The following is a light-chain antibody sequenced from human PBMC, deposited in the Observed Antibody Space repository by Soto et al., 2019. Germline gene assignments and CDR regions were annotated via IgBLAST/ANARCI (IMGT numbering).Light chain of an antibody. CDR2: AAS. CDR1: QSVSSN. V-gene: IGKV3-15*01. CDR3: QQYRNWTPIT. J-gene: IGKJ5*01. Sequence: EIVMTQSPAILSVSPGERATISCRASQSVSSNLAWYQQKPGQGPRLLIYAASTRPAGIPARFSGSGSGTEVTITITSLQSDDFAVYYCQQYRNWTPITFGQGTRLEIK.